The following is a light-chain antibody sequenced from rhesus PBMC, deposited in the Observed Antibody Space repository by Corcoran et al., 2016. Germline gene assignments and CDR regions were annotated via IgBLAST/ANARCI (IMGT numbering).Light chain of an antibody. V-gene: IGKV1-25*01. CDR3: QHYYNTPDS. Sequence: DIQMTQSPSSLSASVGDRVTITCRASQGITNDLAWYQQKPGETPKLLIYEASSLQSGIPSRFSGSGSGTDFTLTIGSLQSEDFSTYYCQHYYNTPDSFGQGTKVEIK. CDR1: QGITND. CDR2: EAS. J-gene: IGKJ2*01.